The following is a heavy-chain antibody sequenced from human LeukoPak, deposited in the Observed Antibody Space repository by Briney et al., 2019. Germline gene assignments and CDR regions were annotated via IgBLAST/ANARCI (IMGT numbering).Heavy chain of an antibody. Sequence: GASVKVSCKASGGTFSSYAISWVRQAPGQGLEWMGGIIPIFGTANYAQKFQGRVTITADESTSTAYMELSSLRSGDTAVYSCAGYDFWSGYNWFDPWGQGTLVTVSS. CDR1: GGTFSSYA. J-gene: IGHJ5*02. D-gene: IGHD3-3*01. CDR3: AGYDFWSGYNWFDP. V-gene: IGHV1-69*13. CDR2: IIPIFGTA.